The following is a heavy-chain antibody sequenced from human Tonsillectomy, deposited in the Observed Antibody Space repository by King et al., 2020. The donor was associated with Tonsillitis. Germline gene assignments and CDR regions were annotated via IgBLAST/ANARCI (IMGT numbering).Heavy chain of an antibody. D-gene: IGHD5-18*01. CDR1: GFTFSSYG. V-gene: IGHV3-33*08. CDR3: ARDPTAMPYYYMDV. CDR2: IWYDGSNK. Sequence: VQLVESGGGVVQPGRSLRLSCAASGFTFSSYGMHWVRQAPGKGLEWVAVIWYDGSNKFYADSVKGRFTISRDNSKNTLYLQMNSLRAEDTAVYYCARDPTAMPYYYMDVWGQGTTVTVSS. J-gene: IGHJ6*03.